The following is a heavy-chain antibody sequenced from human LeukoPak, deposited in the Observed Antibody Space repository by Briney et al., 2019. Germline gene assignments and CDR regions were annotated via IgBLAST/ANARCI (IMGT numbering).Heavy chain of an antibody. CDR1: GFTFSRYE. J-gene: IGHJ4*02. CDR2: ISRSGDTI. Sequence: PGGSLRLSCAASGFTFSRYEMNWVRQAPGKGLEWVSYISRSGDTIYFADSVKGRFTISRDNAKNSLYLQMSSLRAEDTAVYYCARDLYGSGSSFDYWGQGTLVTVSS. V-gene: IGHV3-48*03. D-gene: IGHD3-10*01. CDR3: ARDLYGSGSSFDY.